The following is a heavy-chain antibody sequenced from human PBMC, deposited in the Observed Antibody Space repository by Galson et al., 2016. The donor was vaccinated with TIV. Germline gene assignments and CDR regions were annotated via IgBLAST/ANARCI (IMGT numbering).Heavy chain of an antibody. CDR3: ARCGQWSTYYFDY. CDR1: GGSISSNLYY. D-gene: IGHD2-15*01. J-gene: IGHJ4*02. Sequence: SETLSLTCTVSGGSISSNLYYWGWIRQPPGKGLEWIALIYYTGETYYNPSLESRISISIDTSKNQFSLKLMSVPAADAAEYYCARCGQWSTYYFDYWGQGTLVPVSS. V-gene: IGHV4-39*01. CDR2: IYYTGET.